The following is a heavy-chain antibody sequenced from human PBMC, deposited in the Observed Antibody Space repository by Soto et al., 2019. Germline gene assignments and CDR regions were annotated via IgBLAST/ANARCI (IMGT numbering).Heavy chain of an antibody. D-gene: IGHD4-17*01. CDR3: ARGSPYGDYLY. Sequence: SETLSLTCAVSGGSISSGGYSWSWIRQPPGKGLEWIGYIYHSGSTYYNPSLKSRVTISVDRSKNQFSLKLSSVTAADTAVYYCARGSPYGDYLYWGQGTLVTVSS. CDR1: GGSISSGGYS. CDR2: IYHSGST. J-gene: IGHJ4*02. V-gene: IGHV4-30-2*01.